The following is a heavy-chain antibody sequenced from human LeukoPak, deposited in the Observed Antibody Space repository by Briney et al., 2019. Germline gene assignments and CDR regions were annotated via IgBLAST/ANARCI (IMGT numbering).Heavy chain of an antibody. Sequence: GESLKISCKGSGYSFTSYWIGWVRQMPGKGLEWMGIIYPGDSDTRYSPSFQGQVTISADKSISTAYLQWSSLKASDTAMYYCASTSICSGGSCYSDEYYYYGMDVWGQGTTVTVPS. V-gene: IGHV5-51*01. CDR2: IYPGDSDT. CDR3: ASTSICSGGSCYSDEYYYYGMDV. D-gene: IGHD2-15*01. J-gene: IGHJ6*02. CDR1: GYSFTSYW.